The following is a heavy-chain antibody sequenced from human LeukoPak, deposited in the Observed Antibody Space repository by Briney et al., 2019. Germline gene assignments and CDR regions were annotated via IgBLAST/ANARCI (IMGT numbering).Heavy chain of an antibody. D-gene: IGHD5-18*01. CDR3: AKDGDTGAAGYYFDY. CDR1: GFTFSTYA. Sequence: PERSLRLSCAASGFTFSTYAMHWVRQAPGKGLEWVAVISNDGSDKYHTDSVKGRFTISRDNSQNTLYLQMNSLRDEDTALYRCAKDGDTGAAGYYFDYWGQGTLVTVSS. V-gene: IGHV3-30*04. CDR2: ISNDGSDK. J-gene: IGHJ4*02.